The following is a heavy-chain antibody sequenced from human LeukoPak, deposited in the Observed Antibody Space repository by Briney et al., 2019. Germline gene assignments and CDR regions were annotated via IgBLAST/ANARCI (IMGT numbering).Heavy chain of an antibody. Sequence: GASVKVSCKASSYTFTSYGISWVRQAPGQGLEWMGWINPNSGGTNYAQKFQGRVTMTRDTSISTAYMEPSRLRSDDTAVYYCARVGNYGSGSYLLYWGQGTLVTVSS. CDR2: INPNSGGT. CDR1: SYTFTSYG. D-gene: IGHD3-10*01. CDR3: ARVGNYGSGSYLLY. V-gene: IGHV1-2*02. J-gene: IGHJ4*02.